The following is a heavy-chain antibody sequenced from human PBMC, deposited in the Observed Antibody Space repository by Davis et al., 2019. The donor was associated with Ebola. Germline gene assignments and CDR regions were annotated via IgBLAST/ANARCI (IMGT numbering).Heavy chain of an antibody. Sequence: PGGSLRLSCAASGFTFDDYAMHWVRHAPGKGLEWVSGISWNSGSIGYADSVKGRFTISRDNAKNSLYLQMNSLRAEDTALYYCAKEEPAGYSSSWSPYYFDYWGQGTLVTVSS. CDR1: GFTFDDYA. CDR3: AKEEPAGYSSSWSPYYFDY. CDR2: ISWNSGSI. J-gene: IGHJ4*02. V-gene: IGHV3-9*01. D-gene: IGHD6-13*01.